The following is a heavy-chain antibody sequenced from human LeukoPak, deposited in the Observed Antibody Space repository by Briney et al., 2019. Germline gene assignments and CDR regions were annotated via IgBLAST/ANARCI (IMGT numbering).Heavy chain of an antibody. CDR3: AKDMDGGGYDLDYYYYGMDV. V-gene: IGHV3-9*01. CDR1: GFTFDDYA. D-gene: IGHD5-12*01. J-gene: IGHJ6*02. Sequence: GRSLRLSCAASGFTFDDYAMHWVRQAPGKGLEWVSGISWNSGSIGYADSVKGRFTISRDNAKNSLYLQMNSLRAEDTALYYCAKDMDGGGYDLDYYYYGMDVWGQGTTVTVSS. CDR2: ISWNSGSI.